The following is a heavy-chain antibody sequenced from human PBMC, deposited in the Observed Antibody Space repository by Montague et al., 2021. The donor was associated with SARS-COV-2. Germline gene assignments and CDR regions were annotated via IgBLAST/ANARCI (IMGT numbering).Heavy chain of an antibody. V-gene: IGHV4-34*01. CDR2: IHHGGST. CDR3: ARLGDGVVPSPILGVGPYYSYYYMDV. Sequence: SETLSLTCAVHGGSFSTYSWNWIRQPPGKGLGWIGEIHHGGSTSYNPSLKSRVTISADTSKNQFSLKLTSVAAADTAVYYCARLGDGVVPSPILGVGPYYSYYYMDVWGKGTTVTVSS. J-gene: IGHJ6*03. D-gene: IGHD3-10*01. CDR1: GGSFSTYS.